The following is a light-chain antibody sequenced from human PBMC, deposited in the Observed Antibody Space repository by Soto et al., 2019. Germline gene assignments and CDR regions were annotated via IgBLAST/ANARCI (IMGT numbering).Light chain of an antibody. CDR3: AAWDDSLNGRYV. J-gene: IGLJ1*01. CDR2: GNN. V-gene: IGLV1-44*01. Sequence: QSVLTQPPSASGTPGQRVTISCAGSNSNIESNPVTWSQLLPGTAPKLLIFGNNQRPSGVPDRFSGSKSGTSASLAISGLQSEDEADYFCAAWDDSLNGRYVFGTGTKLTVL. CDR1: NSNIESNP.